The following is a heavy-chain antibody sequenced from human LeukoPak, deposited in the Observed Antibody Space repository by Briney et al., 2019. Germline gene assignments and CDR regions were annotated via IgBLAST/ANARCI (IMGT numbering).Heavy chain of an antibody. J-gene: IGHJ3*02. D-gene: IGHD2-15*01. CDR2: ISSSTTTI. CDR1: GLPFSTYA. Sequence: GGPLRLSGEASGLPFSTYAMSWFRQAPGKGLEGVSSISSSTTTIYYADSVRGRFTISRDNAKNSLFLQMNSLRDEDTAVYYCARDAAFSAFNMWGQGTMVTVSS. CDR3: ARDAAFSAFNM. V-gene: IGHV3-48*02.